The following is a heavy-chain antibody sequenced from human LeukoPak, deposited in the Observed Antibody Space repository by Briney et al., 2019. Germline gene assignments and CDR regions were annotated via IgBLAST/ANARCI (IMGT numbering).Heavy chain of an antibody. CDR2: IYTSGST. CDR1: GGSISSYY. CDR3: ARDRENYYDSSGYYPVAFDI. D-gene: IGHD3-22*01. Sequence: SETLSLTCTVSGGSISSYYWSWIRQPAGKGLEWIGRIYTSGSTNYNPSLKSRVTMSVDTSKNQFSLKLSSVTAADTAGYYCARDRENYYDSSGYYPVAFDIWGQGTMVTVSS. V-gene: IGHV4-4*07. J-gene: IGHJ3*02.